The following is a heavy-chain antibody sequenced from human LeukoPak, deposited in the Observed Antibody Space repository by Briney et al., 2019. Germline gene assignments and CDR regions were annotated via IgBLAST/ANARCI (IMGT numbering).Heavy chain of an antibody. Sequence: PGGSLRLSCAAFGFTFSTYFMHWVRQAPGKGLVWVSRIKTDGSSPNYADSVKGRFTISRDNAKNTLFLQMNSLRAEDTAVYYWVRDLDFKLDYWGQGILVTVSS. CDR2: IKTDGSSP. J-gene: IGHJ4*02. CDR1: GFTFSTYF. V-gene: IGHV3-74*01. CDR3: VRDLDFKLDY.